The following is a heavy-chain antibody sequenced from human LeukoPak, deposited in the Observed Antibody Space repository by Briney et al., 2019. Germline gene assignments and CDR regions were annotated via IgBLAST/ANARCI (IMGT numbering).Heavy chain of an antibody. CDR1: GCTLTRPY. CDR3: ARVEYCIRGVCINYDS. D-gene: IGHD2-8*01. CDR2: INYKSGDI. J-gene: IGHJ4*02. Sequence: ASVKVSRKACGCTLTRPYIHWLRQAPAQGREGMGWINYKSGDIHCAQQFRGRVIMTRDRPIREAYMELRKQRYDETAMYYCARVEYCIRGVCINYDSWGEGTQVTVSA. V-gene: IGHV1-2*02.